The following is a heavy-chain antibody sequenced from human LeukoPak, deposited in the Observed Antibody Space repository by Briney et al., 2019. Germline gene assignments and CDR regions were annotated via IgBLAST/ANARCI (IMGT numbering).Heavy chain of an antibody. V-gene: IGHV3-23*01. D-gene: IGHD3-10*02. CDR3: AELGITMIGGV. CDR2: FSGSGGST. Sequence: GGSLRLSCAASGFTFSSYAMSWVRQAPGKGLEWVSAFSGSGGSTYYADSVKGRFTVSRDNAKNSLYLQMNSLRAEDTAVYYCAELGITMIGGVWGKGTTVTISS. J-gene: IGHJ6*04. CDR1: GFTFSSYA.